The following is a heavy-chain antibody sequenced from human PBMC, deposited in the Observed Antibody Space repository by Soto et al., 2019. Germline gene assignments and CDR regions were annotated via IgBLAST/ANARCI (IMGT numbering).Heavy chain of an antibody. V-gene: IGHV1-2*02. Sequence: GASVKVSCKASGHTFTGYYMHWVRQAPGQGLEWMGWINPNSGGTNYAQKFQGRVTMTRDTSISTAYMELSRLRSDDTAVYYCARDRVLRFLEWLPSHYYGMDVWGQGTTVTIS. J-gene: IGHJ6*02. D-gene: IGHD3-3*01. CDR3: ARDRVLRFLEWLPSHYYGMDV. CDR1: GHTFTGYY. CDR2: INPNSGGT.